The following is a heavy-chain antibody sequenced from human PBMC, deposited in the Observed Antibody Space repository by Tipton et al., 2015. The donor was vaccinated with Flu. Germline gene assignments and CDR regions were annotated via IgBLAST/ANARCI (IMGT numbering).Heavy chain of an antibody. D-gene: IGHD6-13*01. CDR3: ARHGIWQQLTEGVAFDI. CDR1: GYSFTSYW. Sequence: VQLVQSGVEVKKPGESLKMSCKGSGYSFTSYWIGWVRQMPGKGLEWMGIIYPGDSETRYSPSFQGQVTISVDKSTSTAYLQWSSLKASDTAMYYCARHGIWQQLTEGVAFDIWGQGTLVTVAS. V-gene: IGHV5-51*01. CDR2: IYPGDSET. J-gene: IGHJ3*02.